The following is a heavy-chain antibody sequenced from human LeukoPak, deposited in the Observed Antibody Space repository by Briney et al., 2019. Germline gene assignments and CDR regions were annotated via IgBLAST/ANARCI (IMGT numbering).Heavy chain of an antibody. J-gene: IGHJ4*02. CDR2: IYYSGST. CDR1: GGSISSGDYY. V-gene: IGHV4-30-4*01. D-gene: IGHD3-22*01. CDR3: ARDGGGDSSGYYSAPFDY. Sequence: SQTLSLTCTVSGGSISSGDYYWSWIRQPPGKGLEWIGYIYYSGSTYYNPSLKSRVTISVDTSENQFSLKLSSVTAADTAVYYCARDGGGDSSGYYSAPFDYWGQGTLVTVSS.